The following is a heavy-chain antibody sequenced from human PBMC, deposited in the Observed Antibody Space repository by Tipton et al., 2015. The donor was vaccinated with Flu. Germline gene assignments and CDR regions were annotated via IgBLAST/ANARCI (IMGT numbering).Heavy chain of an antibody. Sequence: SLRLSCAASGFTFSSYDMHWVRQATGKGLEWVSAIGSAGDTYYLDSVKGRFTISRDNAKNSLYLQMNSLRVGDTAVYYCAKVGGIVVVPNEKYAMDVWGQGITVTVSS. V-gene: IGHV3-13*01. CDR1: GFTFSSYD. CDR3: AKVGGIVVVPNEKYAMDV. D-gene: IGHD2-2*01. J-gene: IGHJ6*02. CDR2: IGSAGDT.